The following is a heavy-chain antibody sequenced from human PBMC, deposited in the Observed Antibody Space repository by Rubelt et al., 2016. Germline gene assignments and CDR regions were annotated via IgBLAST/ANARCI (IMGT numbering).Heavy chain of an antibody. D-gene: IGHD2-2*01. CDR3: AGENDCSSVSCR. CDR1: GFTLSSYA. V-gene: IGHV3-23*01. J-gene: IGHJ3*01. CDR2: ISGSGGST. Sequence: EVQLLESEGGLVQPGGSLRLSRAASGFTLSSYAMSWVRQAPGKGLEWVSGISGSGGSTYDADSVKGRVTISRENSKNTIYLQMNSLRAEDTAVYYCAGENDCSSVSCRWGQGTTVTVSS.